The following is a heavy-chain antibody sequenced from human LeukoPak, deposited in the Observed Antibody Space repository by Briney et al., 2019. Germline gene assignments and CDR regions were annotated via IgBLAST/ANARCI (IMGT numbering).Heavy chain of an antibody. V-gene: IGHV3-9*03. J-gene: IGHJ4*02. CDR1: GFTFDYYA. CDR2: NSWNSGSI. CDR3: AKDKDSGSYSGFYYFDY. Sequence: PGGSLRLSCAASGFTFDYYAMHWVRQAPGKGLEWVSGNSWNSGSIGYADSVKGRFTISRDNAKNSLYLQMNSLRAEDMALYYCAKDKDSGSYSGFYYFDYWGQGTLVTVSS. D-gene: IGHD1-26*01.